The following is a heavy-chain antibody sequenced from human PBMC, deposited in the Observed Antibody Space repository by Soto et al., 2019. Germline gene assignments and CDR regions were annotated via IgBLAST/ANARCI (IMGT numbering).Heavy chain of an antibody. CDR1: GFTFSSYS. J-gene: IGHJ3*02. Sequence: PGGSLRLSCAASGFTFSSYSMNWVRQAPGKGLEWVSSISSSSSYIYYADSVKGRFTISRDNAKNSLYLQMNSLRAEDTAVYYCASYTTYYYDSSGRSHGAFDIWRQGTMVTVSS. D-gene: IGHD3-22*01. V-gene: IGHV3-21*01. CDR2: ISSSSSYI. CDR3: ASYTTYYYDSSGRSHGAFDI.